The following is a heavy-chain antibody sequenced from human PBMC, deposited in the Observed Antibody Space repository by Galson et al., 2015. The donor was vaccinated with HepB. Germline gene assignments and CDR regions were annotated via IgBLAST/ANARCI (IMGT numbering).Heavy chain of an antibody. V-gene: IGHV1-46*01. CDR1: RYTFTRYN. J-gene: IGHJ3*02. CDR3: ARHSDYYDSSGYMSDAFDI. CDR2: INPTGYST. D-gene: IGHD3-22*01. Sequence: SVKVSCKAPRYTFTRYNMHWVRQAPGRGLEWMGVINPTGYSTTNARKFQGRVTMTSDTSTSTVYMELRSLSSADTAVYYCARHSDYYDSSGYMSDAFDIWGQGTMVTVSS.